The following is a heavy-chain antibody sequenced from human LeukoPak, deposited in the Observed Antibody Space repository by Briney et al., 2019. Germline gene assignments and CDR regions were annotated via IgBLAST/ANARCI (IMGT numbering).Heavy chain of an antibody. CDR3: ARRQNPRTRKFLSQRYDSSAGAFDI. D-gene: IGHD3-22*01. Sequence: MPSETLSLTCNVSGGSISSSSYYWGWIRQPPGKGLEWIGGIFYSGSTSYNPSLKSRVTISVDTSKNQFSLKLSSVTAADTAVYYCARRQNPRTRKFLSQRYDSSAGAFDIWGQGTMVTVSS. CDR2: IFYSGST. V-gene: IGHV4-39*07. CDR1: GGSISSSSYY. J-gene: IGHJ3*02.